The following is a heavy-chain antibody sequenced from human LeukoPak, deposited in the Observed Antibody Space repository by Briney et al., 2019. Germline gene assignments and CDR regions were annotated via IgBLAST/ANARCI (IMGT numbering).Heavy chain of an antibody. CDR3: ARGGSPPEALGDAFGV. CDR2: INSDGGST. J-gene: IGHJ3*01. Sequence: GGSLRLSCAASGFTFSRYWMHWVRQDPGKGPVWVSRINSDGGSTSYADSVKGRFTISRDNAKNTLYLQMNSLRAEDTAVYYCARGGSPPEALGDAFGVWGQGTMVTVSS. CDR1: GFTFSRYW. V-gene: IGHV3-74*01. D-gene: IGHD1-26*01.